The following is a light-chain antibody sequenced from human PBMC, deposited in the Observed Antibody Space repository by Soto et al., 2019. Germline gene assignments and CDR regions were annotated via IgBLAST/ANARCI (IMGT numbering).Light chain of an antibody. J-gene: IGKJ3*01. Sequence: EIVLTQSPGTLSVSPGERVTLSCRASQSVSSSYLAWYQQRPGQAPRLLIFGASYRATGIPDRFSGSGSGTVFTLTISRLEPEDFAVYYCQQYSSSPPEFTFGPGTKVDSK. V-gene: IGKV3-20*01. CDR2: GAS. CDR1: QSVSSSY. CDR3: QQYSSSPPEFT.